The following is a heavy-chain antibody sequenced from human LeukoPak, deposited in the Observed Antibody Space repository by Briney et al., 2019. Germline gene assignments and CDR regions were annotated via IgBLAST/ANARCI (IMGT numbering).Heavy chain of an antibody. D-gene: IGHD1-1*01. CDR3: ARRVVAGTTVDF. Sequence: SETLSLTCTVSGGSINSPNSYWGWIRQPPGKGLEWIGSIFHDGTTYYSPSLKSRVTVSVDTSLNQFSLNLMSMTAADTAAYYCARRVVAGTTVDFWGQGKLVNVSS. CDR1: GGSINSPNSY. V-gene: IGHV4-39*01. CDR2: IFHDGTT. J-gene: IGHJ4*02.